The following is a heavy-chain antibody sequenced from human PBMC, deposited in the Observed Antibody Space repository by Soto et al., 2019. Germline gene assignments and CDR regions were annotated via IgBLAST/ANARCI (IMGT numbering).Heavy chain of an antibody. Sequence: SETLSLTCAVSGVSVSSGGYSWNWIRQPPGKGLEWIGSIYYSGSTYYNPSLKSRVTISVDTSRNQFSLKLSSVTAADTAVYYCASPKIAFYNWFDPWGQGTLVTVSS. D-gene: IGHD3-3*02. CDR3: ASPKIAFYNWFDP. J-gene: IGHJ5*02. CDR2: IYYSGST. CDR1: GVSVSSGGYS. V-gene: IGHV4-30-2*03.